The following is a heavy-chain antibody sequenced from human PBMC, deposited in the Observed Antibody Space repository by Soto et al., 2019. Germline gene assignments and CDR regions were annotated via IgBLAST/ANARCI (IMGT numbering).Heavy chain of an antibody. CDR1: GFTFSSYA. Sequence: QVQLVESGGGVVQPGRSLRLSCAASGFTFSSYAMHWVRQAPGKGLEWVAVISYDGSNKYYADSVKGRFTISRDNSKNTLYLQMNSLRAEDTAVYYCARGRGLYSGYQCFDYWGQGTLVTVSS. CDR3: ARGRGLYSGYQCFDY. J-gene: IGHJ4*02. D-gene: IGHD5-12*01. CDR2: ISYDGSNK. V-gene: IGHV3-30-3*01.